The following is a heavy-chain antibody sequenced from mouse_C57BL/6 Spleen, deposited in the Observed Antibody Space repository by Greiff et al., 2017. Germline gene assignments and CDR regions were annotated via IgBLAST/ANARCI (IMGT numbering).Heavy chain of an antibody. CDR2: INPYNGGT. Sequence: EVKLMESGPVLVKPGASVKMSCKASGYTFTDYYMNWVKQSHGKSLEWIGVINPYNGGTSYNQKFKGKATLTVDKSSSTAYMELNSLTSEDSAVYYCARGDGGFDYWGQGTTLTVSS. CDR1: GYTFTDYY. CDR3: ARGDGGFDY. J-gene: IGHJ2*01. D-gene: IGHD3-3*01. V-gene: IGHV1-19*01.